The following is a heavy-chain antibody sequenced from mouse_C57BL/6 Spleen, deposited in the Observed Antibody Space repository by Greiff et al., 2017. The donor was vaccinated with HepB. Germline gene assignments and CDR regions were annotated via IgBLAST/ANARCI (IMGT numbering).Heavy chain of an antibody. J-gene: IGHJ4*01. D-gene: IGHD2-14*01. CDR3: GSIGYSMAY. Sequence: EVQGVESGPELVKPGASVKIPCKASGYTFTDYNMDWVKQSHGKSLEWIGDINPNNGGTIYNQKFKGKATLTVDKSSSTAYMELRSLTSEETAVYYCGSIGYSMAYWGQGTSVTVSS. CDR2: INPNNGGT. V-gene: IGHV1-18*01. CDR1: GYTFTDYN.